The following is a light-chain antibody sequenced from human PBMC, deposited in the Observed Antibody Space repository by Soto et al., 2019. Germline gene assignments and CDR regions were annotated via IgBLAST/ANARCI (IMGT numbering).Light chain of an antibody. V-gene: IGKV1-5*03. J-gene: IGKJ1*01. Sequence: DIQMTQSPSTLSASVGDRVTITCRASQSISSWLAWYQQKPGKAPKLLIYKASSLESGVPSRFSGSGSGTEFTRTITSLQPDDFATYYCQQYYSYSGTFGQGAKVEIK. CDR1: QSISSW. CDR3: QQYYSYSGT. CDR2: KAS.